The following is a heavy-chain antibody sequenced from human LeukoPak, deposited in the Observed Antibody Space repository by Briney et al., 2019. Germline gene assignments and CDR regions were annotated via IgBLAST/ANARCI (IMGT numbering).Heavy chain of an antibody. J-gene: IGHJ6*04. CDR3: AKDPRGYYYGMDI. Sequence: GGSLRLSCAASGFTFSNYAMSWVRQAPGKGLEWVSAISGSGVSTYYADSVKGRFTISRDNSKNTLYLQMNGLRAEDTAVYYCAKDPRGYYYGMDIWGKGTTVTVSS. V-gene: IGHV3-23*01. CDR1: GFTFSNYA. CDR2: ISGSGVST. D-gene: IGHD3-10*01.